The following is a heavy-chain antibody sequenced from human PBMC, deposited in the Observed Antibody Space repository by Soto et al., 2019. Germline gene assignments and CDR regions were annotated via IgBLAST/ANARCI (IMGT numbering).Heavy chain of an antibody. V-gene: IGHV4-30-4*01. J-gene: IGHJ6*02. D-gene: IGHD3-9*01. Sequence: PSETLSLTCTVSGGSISSGDYYWSWIRRPPGKGLEWIGYIYYSGSTYYNPSLKSRVTISVDTSKNQFSLKLSSVTAADTAVYYCAREGDIYGMDVWGQGTTVTVSS. CDR3: AREGDIYGMDV. CDR1: GGSISSGDYY. CDR2: IYYSGST.